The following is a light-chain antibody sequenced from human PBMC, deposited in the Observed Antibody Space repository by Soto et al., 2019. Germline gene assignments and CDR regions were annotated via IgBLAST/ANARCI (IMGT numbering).Light chain of an antibody. CDR2: DAS. J-gene: IGKJ5*01. CDR3: QQYGSSPPIT. CDR1: QSVSSSY. Sequence: EIVLTQSPGTLSLSPGERATLSCRASQSVSSSYLAWYQQKPGQAPRLLIYDASSRATGIPDRFSGSGSGTDFTLTISRLEPEDFAVYYSQQYGSSPPITFGQGTRLEIK. V-gene: IGKV3-20*01.